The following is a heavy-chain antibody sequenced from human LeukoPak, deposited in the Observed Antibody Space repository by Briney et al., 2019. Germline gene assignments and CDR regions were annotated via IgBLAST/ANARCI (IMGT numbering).Heavy chain of an antibody. CDR2: ISAYNGNT. D-gene: IGHD2-2*02. V-gene: IGHV1-18*01. CDR1: GYTFTSYG. Sequence: GASVKVSCKAPGYTFTSYGISWVRQAPGQGLEWMGWISAYNGNTNYAQKLQGRVTMTTDTSTSTAYMELRSLRSDDTAVYYCARFTRPAAIRGANWFDPWGQGTLVTVSS. CDR3: ARFTRPAAIRGANWFDP. J-gene: IGHJ5*02.